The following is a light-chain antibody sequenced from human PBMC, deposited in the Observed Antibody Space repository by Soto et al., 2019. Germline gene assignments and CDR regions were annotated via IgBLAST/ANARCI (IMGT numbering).Light chain of an antibody. CDR1: ESVSNSY. J-gene: IGKJ1*01. CDR3: HQYGRAPRT. CDR2: AAS. Sequence: EIVLTQSPGTLSLSPVDRATLSFRASESVSNSYLAWYQQKPGQAPRLLIYAASTRATGIPERFSGSGSGTDFTLTISRLEPEDLAVYYCHQYGRAPRTFGQGTKVDIK. V-gene: IGKV3-20*01.